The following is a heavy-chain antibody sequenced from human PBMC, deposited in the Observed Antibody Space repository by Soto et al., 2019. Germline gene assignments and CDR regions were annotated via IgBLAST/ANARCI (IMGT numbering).Heavy chain of an antibody. V-gene: IGHV3-15*07. J-gene: IGHJ6*02. CDR2: IKSKTDGGTT. CDR1: GFTFSNAW. CDR3: TTADIVLMVYAPPDYYYYGMDV. Sequence: PGGSLRLSCAASGFTFSNAWMNWVRQAPGKGLEWVGRIKSKTDGGTTDYAAPVKGRFTISRDDSKNTLYLQMNSLKTEDTAVYYCTTADIVLMVYAPPDYYYYGMDVWGQGTTVTVSS. D-gene: IGHD2-8*01.